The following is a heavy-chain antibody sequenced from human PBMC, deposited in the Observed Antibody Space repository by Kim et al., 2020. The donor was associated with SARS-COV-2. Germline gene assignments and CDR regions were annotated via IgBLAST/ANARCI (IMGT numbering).Heavy chain of an antibody. J-gene: IGHJ5*02. V-gene: IGHV1-69*02. CDR1: GGTFSSYT. CDR2: IIPIIGIT. Sequence: SVKVSCKASGGTFSSYTISWVRQAPGQGLEWMGRIIPIIGITTYAQKFQGRVTITADKSTSTVYMELSSLRSEETAVYYCARGRGYSGYGAAEWFDPWGQGTLVTVSS. D-gene: IGHD5-12*01. CDR3: ARGRGYSGYGAAEWFDP.